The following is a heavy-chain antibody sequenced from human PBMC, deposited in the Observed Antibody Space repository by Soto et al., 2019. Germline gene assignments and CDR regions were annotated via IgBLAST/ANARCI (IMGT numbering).Heavy chain of an antibody. V-gene: IGHV4-59*01. CDR1: GDSISSYY. J-gene: IGHJ5*02. CDR2: IYYSGST. D-gene: IGHD3-9*01. Sequence: PSATLSLTCTVSGDSISSYYWSWIRQPPGKGLEWIGYIYYSGSTNYNPSLKSRVTISVDTPKNQFSLKLTSVTAADTAVYYCARSRDYDILPGYPHSNWFGPWGQGTLVTVSS. CDR3: ARSRDYDILPGYPHSNWFGP.